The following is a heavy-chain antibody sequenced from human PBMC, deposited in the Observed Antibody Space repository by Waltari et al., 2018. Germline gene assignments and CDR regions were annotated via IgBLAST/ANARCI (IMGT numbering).Heavy chain of an antibody. CDR3: AKAPRDLGWFDP. J-gene: IGHJ5*02. D-gene: IGHD3-16*01. Sequence: QVQLVESGGGVVQPGRSLRLSCAASGFTFSSYGMHWVRQAPGKGLGWVAVIWYDGSNKYYADSVKGRFTISRDNSKNTLYLQMNSLRAEDTAMYYCAKAPRDLGWFDPWGQGTLVTVSS. V-gene: IGHV3-30*18. CDR2: IWYDGSNK. CDR1: GFTFSSYG.